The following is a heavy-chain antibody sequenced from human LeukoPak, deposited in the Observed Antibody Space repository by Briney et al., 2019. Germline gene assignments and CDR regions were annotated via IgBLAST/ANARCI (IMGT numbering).Heavy chain of an antibody. J-gene: IGHJ6*02. CDR3: ARGGGYESDYYYYGMDV. CDR1: GYTFTSYG. CDR2: ISAYNGNT. D-gene: IGHD5-12*01. Sequence: ASVKVSCKASGYTFTSYGTSWVRQAPGQGLEWMGWISAYNGNTNYAQKLQGRVTMTTDTSTSTAYMELRSLRSDDTAVYYCARGGGYESDYYYYGMDVWGQGTTVTVSS. V-gene: IGHV1-18*01.